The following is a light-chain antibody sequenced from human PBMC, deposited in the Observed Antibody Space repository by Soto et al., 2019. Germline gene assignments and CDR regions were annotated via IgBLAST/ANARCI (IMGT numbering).Light chain of an antibody. J-gene: IGKJ4*01. Sequence: EIVLTQAPGTLSLSPGERATLSCRASQSIRSSSLAWYQQKPGQAPRLLIYGGSSRATGIPDRFSGGGSGPDFSLTISRLETEDFSVYYCHQYGSSPLTFGGGTKVEIK. V-gene: IGKV3-20*01. CDR3: HQYGSSPLT. CDR1: QSIRSSS. CDR2: GGS.